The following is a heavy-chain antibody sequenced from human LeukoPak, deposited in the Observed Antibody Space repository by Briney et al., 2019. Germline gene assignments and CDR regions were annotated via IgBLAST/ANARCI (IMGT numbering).Heavy chain of an antibody. Sequence: PGGSLRLSCAASGFTFSSYAMSWVRQAPGKGLEWVAVISYDGSNKYYADSVKGRFTISRDNSKNTLYLQMNSLRAEDTAVYYCARGAVHPDEQWFPFDYWGQGTLVTVSS. V-gene: IGHV3-30-3*01. CDR2: ISYDGSNK. J-gene: IGHJ4*02. CDR1: GFTFSSYA. CDR3: ARGAVHPDEQWFPFDY. D-gene: IGHD6-19*01.